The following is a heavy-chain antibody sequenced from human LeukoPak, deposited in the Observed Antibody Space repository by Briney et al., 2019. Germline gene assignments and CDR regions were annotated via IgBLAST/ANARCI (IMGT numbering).Heavy chain of an antibody. J-gene: IGHJ4*02. CDR2: IYYTGST. V-gene: IGHV4-59*01. CDR3: ARRRHDYGDYYFDY. CDR1: GGSISGYY. D-gene: IGHD4-17*01. Sequence: PSETLSLTCTVSGGSISGYYWSWIRQPPGKGLEWIGYIYYTGSTNYNPSLKSRVTISVDTSKNQFSLKLSFVTAADTAVYYCARRRHDYGDYYFDYWGQGTLVTVSS.